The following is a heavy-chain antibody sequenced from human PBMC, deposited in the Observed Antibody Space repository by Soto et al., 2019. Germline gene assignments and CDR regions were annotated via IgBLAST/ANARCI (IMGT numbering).Heavy chain of an antibody. Sequence: QPGGSLRLSCAASGFPFSSYAMSWVRQAPGKGLEWVSGISGSGGITYYADSVKGRFTISRDNSKNTLYLQMNSLRADDTAVYFCAKSLSASPNYFFDSWGQGTLVTVSS. V-gene: IGHV3-23*01. D-gene: IGHD1-1*01. J-gene: IGHJ4*02. CDR2: ISGSGGIT. CDR3: AKSLSASPNYFFDS. CDR1: GFPFSSYA.